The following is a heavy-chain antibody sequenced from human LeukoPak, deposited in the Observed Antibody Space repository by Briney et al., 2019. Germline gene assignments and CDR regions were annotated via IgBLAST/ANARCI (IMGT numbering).Heavy chain of an antibody. CDR1: GGSISSSSYY. J-gene: IGHJ6*03. D-gene: IGHD3-16*02. V-gene: IGHV4-39*07. CDR3: ARELSDYYYYYMDV. CDR2: IYYRGST. Sequence: SETLSLTCTVSGGSISSSSYYWGWIRQPPGKGLEWIGSIYYRGSTYYNPSLKSRVTISVDTSKNQFSLKLSSVTAADTAVYYCARELSDYYYYYMDVWGKGTTVTVSS.